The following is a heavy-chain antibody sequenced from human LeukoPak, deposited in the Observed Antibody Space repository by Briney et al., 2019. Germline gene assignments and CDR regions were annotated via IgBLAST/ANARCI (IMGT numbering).Heavy chain of an antibody. CDR3: ARQEGGSNGRLFY. CDR2: IYHSGSA. D-gene: IGHD2-15*01. Sequence: SQTLSLTCTASGGSISSYYWSWIRQPPGKGLEWIGDIYHSGSAYYNPSLKSRVTISVDVTKNQFSLRLSSVTAADTAVYYCARQEGGSNGRLFYWDQGTLVTVSS. CDR1: GGSISSYY. V-gene: IGHV4-30-2*01. J-gene: IGHJ4*02.